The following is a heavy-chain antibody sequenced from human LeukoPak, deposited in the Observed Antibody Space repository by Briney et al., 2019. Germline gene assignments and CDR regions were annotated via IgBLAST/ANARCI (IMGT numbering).Heavy chain of an antibody. D-gene: IGHD3-3*01. CDR3: ASTIALGRLLYQDFRFDY. V-gene: IGHV4-34*01. CDR2: INHSGST. CDR1: GGSFSGYY. Sequence: TSETLSLTCAVYGGSFSGYYWSWTRQPPGKGLEWIGEINHSGSTNYNPSLKSRVTISVDTSKNQFSLKLSSVTAADTAVYYCASTIALGRLLYQDFRFDYWGQGTLVTVSS. J-gene: IGHJ4*02.